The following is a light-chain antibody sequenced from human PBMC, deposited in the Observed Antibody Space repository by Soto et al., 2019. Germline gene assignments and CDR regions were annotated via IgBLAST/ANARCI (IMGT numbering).Light chain of an antibody. CDR2: AAS. J-gene: IGKJ1*01. Sequence: DIQMTQSPYSLSASVGDRVTITCRASQSISNYLNWYQQKPGKAPRLQIHAASSLQSGVPLRFSGNGSGTDFTLTIISLQSEDFVIYYYQQSYNASRTFGPGTKEELK. CDR3: QQSYNASRT. CDR1: QSISNY. V-gene: IGKV1-39*01.